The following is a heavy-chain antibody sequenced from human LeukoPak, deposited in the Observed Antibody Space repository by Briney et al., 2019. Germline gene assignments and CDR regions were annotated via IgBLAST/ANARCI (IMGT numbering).Heavy chain of an antibody. J-gene: IGHJ4*02. CDR2: ISSSSSYI. D-gene: IGHD3-16*01. V-gene: IGHV3-21*01. Sequence: GGSLRLSCAASGFTFSSYSMNWVRQAPGEGLEWVSCISSSSSYIYYADSVKGRFTISRDNAKNSLYLQMNSLRAEDTAVYYCAREGKGGYFDYWGQGTLVTVSS. CDR1: GFTFSSYS. CDR3: AREGKGGYFDY.